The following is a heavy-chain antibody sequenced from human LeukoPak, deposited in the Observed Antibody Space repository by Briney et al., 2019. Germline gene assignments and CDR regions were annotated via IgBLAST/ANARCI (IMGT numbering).Heavy chain of an antibody. Sequence: SETLSLTCTVSGGSISSHYWSWIRQPPGKGLEWIGYIYYSGSTNYNPSLKSRVTISVDTSTNQFSLKLSSVTAADTAVYYCARDSSKAYYDFWSGYYNHYYYYMDVWGKGTTVTVSS. D-gene: IGHD3-3*01. CDR2: IYYSGST. J-gene: IGHJ6*03. CDR3: ARDSSKAYYDFWSGYYNHYYYYMDV. V-gene: IGHV4-59*11. CDR1: GGSISSHY.